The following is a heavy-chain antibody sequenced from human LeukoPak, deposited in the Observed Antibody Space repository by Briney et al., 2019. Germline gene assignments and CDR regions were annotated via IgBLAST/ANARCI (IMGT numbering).Heavy chain of an antibody. D-gene: IGHD3-22*01. V-gene: IGHV4-59*01. CDR3: ARVGYYDSSGDDAFDI. Sequence: PSETLSLTCTVSDGSINGYYWSWIRQPPGKGLDWIGYMYSGGTTNYSPSLKSRVTISEDTSKNQFSLKLTSVTAADTAVYYCARVGYYDSSGDDAFDIWGQGTMVTVSS. CDR1: DGSINGYY. J-gene: IGHJ3*02. CDR2: MYSGGTT.